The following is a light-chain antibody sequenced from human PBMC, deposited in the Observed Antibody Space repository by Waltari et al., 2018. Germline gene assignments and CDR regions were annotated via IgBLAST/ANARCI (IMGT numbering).Light chain of an antibody. V-gene: IGLV2-14*03. CDR1: SSDVGSYNS. CDR3: SSQSSNNVVL. Sequence: QSALTQPASVSGSPGQSITISCTGTSSDVGSYNSVSWYQDHPGQGPKVIIYDVSDRRSGFSARFSGSQSGNTASLTISGLQAEDEADYYCSSQSSNNVVLFGGGTKVTVL. CDR2: DVS. J-gene: IGLJ3*02.